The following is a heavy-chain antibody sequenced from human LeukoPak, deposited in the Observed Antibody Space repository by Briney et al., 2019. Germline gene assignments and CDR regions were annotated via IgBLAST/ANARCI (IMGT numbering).Heavy chain of an antibody. CDR3: ARDPSGYFNY. D-gene: IGHD3-22*01. V-gene: IGHV4-61*01. Sequence: SQTLSLTCTVSGGSVSSGSYYWSWIRQPPGTGLEWIGYVYYSGSTNYSPSLKSRVTISVDTSKNQFSLKLSSVTAADTAVYYCARDPSGYFNYWGQGTLATVSS. CDR2: VYYSGST. J-gene: IGHJ4*02. CDR1: GGSVSSGSYY.